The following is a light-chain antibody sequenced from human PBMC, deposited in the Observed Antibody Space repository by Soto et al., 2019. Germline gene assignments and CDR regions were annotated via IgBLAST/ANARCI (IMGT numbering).Light chain of an antibody. CDR1: QDISNS. Sequence: IQMTQSPSSLSASVGDRVTIPCQASQDISNSLNWYQQKPGKAPKLLIYDVSNLEPGVPARFSGSGSGTYFTLTISSLQPEDIATYYCQQYDNLFSFGQGTKVDIK. CDR2: DVS. J-gene: IGKJ2*03. CDR3: QQYDNLFS. V-gene: IGKV1-33*01.